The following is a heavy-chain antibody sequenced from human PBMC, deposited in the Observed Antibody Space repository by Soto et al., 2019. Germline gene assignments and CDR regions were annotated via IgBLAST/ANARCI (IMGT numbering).Heavy chain of an antibody. J-gene: IGHJ4*02. Sequence: KTSETLSLTXAVYGGSFSGYYWSWIRQPPGKGLEWIGEINHSGSTNYNPSLKSRVTISVDTSKNQFSLKLSSVTAADTAVYYCARLLSWDPDYWGQGTLVTVSS. V-gene: IGHV4-34*01. CDR1: GGSFSGYY. CDR2: INHSGST. CDR3: ARLLSWDPDY. D-gene: IGHD6-13*01.